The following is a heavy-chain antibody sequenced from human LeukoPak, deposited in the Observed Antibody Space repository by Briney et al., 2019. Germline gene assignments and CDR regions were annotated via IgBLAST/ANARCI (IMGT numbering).Heavy chain of an antibody. Sequence: GASLRLSCTASGFTLSSYGMHWVRQAPGKGLEWMAFISHDGSNTYYAHTVKGRFTISRDNSKNTVYLQMNSLRTEDTAVYYCAKAEDGSGYIAYDIWGQGAMVTVSS. CDR1: GFTLSSYG. V-gene: IGHV3-30*02. CDR3: AKAEDGSGYIAYDI. J-gene: IGHJ3*02. CDR2: ISHDGSNT. D-gene: IGHD3-22*01.